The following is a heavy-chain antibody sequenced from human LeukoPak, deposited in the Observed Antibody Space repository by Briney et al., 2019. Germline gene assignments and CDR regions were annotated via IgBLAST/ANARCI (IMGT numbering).Heavy chain of an antibody. CDR3: ARDSSSGWYSHAFDI. CDR1: GYTFTGYY. D-gene: IGHD6-19*01. J-gene: IGHJ3*02. V-gene: IGHV1-2*04. CDR2: INPNSGGT. Sequence: ASVKVSCKASGYTFTGYYMHWVRQAPRQGLEWMGWINPNSGGTNYAQKFQGWVTMTRDTSISTAYMELSRLRSDDTAVYYCARDSSSGWYSHAFDIWGQGTMVTVSS.